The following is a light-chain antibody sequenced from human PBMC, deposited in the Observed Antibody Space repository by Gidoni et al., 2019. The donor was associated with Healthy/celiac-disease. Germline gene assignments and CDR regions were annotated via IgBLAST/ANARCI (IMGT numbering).Light chain of an antibody. J-gene: IGKJ4*01. CDR3: QQRSNWPT. CDR2: DAS. CDR1: QSVSSY. Sequence: PGERATLSCRASQSVSSYLAWYQQKPGQAPRLLIYDASNRATGIPARFSGSGSGTDFTLTISSLEPEDFAVYYCQQRSNWPTFGGGTKVEIK. V-gene: IGKV3-11*01.